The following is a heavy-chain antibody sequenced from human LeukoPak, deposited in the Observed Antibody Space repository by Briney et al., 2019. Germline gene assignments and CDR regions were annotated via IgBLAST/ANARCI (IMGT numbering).Heavy chain of an antibody. Sequence: SETLSLTCTGSGGSISSYYWSWIRQPAGKGLEWIGRIYTSGSTNYNPSLKSRVTMSVDTSKNQFSLKLSSVTAADTAVYYCAREHYYDYVWGSYRSGYGDYYYYYGMDVWGQGTTVTVSS. J-gene: IGHJ6*02. CDR2: IYTSGST. CDR1: GGSISSYY. D-gene: IGHD3-16*02. V-gene: IGHV4-4*07. CDR3: AREHYYDYVWGSYRSGYGDYYYYYGMDV.